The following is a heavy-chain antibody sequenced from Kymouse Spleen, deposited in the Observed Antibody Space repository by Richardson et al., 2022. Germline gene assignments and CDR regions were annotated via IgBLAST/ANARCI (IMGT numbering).Heavy chain of an antibody. CDR2: INHSGST. CDR1: GGSFSGYY. V-gene: IGHV4-34*01. D-gene: IGHD6-19*01. CDR3: ARGDSSGSSFDY. J-gene: IGHJ4*02. Sequence: QVQLQQWGAGLLKPSETLSLTCAVYGGSFSGYYWSWIRQPPGKGLEWIGEINHSGSTNYNPSLKSRVTISVDTSKNQFSLKLSSVTAADTAVYYCARGDSSGSSFDYWGQGTLVTVSS.